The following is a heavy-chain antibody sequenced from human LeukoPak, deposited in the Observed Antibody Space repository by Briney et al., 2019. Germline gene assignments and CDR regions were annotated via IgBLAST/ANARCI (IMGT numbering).Heavy chain of an antibody. CDR3: AREGAAEAKNFDY. CDR1: GYTFTNYY. CDR2: INLNAVTT. V-gene: IGHV1-46*01. Sequence: ASVKVSCKASGYTFTNYYIHWMRQAPGQGLEWVGIINLNAVTTRYAQKFQGRIAVTRDTSTSTVYMELSSLRSEDTAVYFCAREGAAEAKNFDYWGQGTLVIVSS. D-gene: IGHD6-25*01. J-gene: IGHJ4*02.